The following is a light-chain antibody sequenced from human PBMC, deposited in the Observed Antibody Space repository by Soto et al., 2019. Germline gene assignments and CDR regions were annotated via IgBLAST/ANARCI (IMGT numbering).Light chain of an antibody. CDR3: QQYIKWPIT. Sequence: EIVLTQSPGTLSLSPGERATLSCRASQSVSNFLAWYQQKPGQSPRLFIYGASSRATGIPDRFSGSGSGTDFTLTISRLEPEDFAVYYCQQYIKWPITFGQGTRLEI. J-gene: IGKJ5*01. CDR1: QSVSNF. CDR2: GAS. V-gene: IGKV3-20*01.